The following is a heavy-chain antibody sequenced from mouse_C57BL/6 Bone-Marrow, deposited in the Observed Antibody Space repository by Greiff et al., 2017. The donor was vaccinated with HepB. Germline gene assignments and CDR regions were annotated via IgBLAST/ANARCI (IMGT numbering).Heavy chain of an antibody. V-gene: IGHV1-76*01. J-gene: IGHJ4*01. CDR1: GYTFTDYY. CDR3: ARCPYYYGSMDY. CDR2: IYPGSGNT. Sequence: VKLMESGAELVRPGASVKLSCKASGYTFTDYYINWVKQRPGQGLEWIARIYPGSGNTYYNEKFKGKATLTAEKSSSTAYMQLSSLTSEDSAVYFCARCPYYYGSMDYWGQGTSVTVSS. D-gene: IGHD1-1*01.